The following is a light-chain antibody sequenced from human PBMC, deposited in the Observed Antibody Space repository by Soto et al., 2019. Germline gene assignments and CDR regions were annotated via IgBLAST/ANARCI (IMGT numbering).Light chain of an antibody. CDR2: GAS. Sequence: EIVLTQSPATLSSFPGDRVTLSCRASQYINTRLAWYQHRPGQAPRLLIYGASSRATGIPDRFSGSGSGTELTLTISRLEPEDFAVYYCKQYGSSPQAFGQGTKVDIK. CDR1: QYINTR. J-gene: IGKJ1*01. CDR3: KQYGSSPQA. V-gene: IGKV3-20*01.